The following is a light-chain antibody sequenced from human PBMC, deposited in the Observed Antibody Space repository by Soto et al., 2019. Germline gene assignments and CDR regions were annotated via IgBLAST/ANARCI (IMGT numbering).Light chain of an antibody. Sequence: EIVMTQSPATLSVSPGERATLSFRDSQTVSGHLAWYQQKPGQAPRLLIYGASTRATGIPARFSGSGSGTEFTLTISRLQSEDFAVYYCQQYNEWPPVTFGGVNKVEIK. CDR1: QTVSGH. CDR2: GAS. CDR3: QQYNEWPPVT. J-gene: IGKJ4*01. V-gene: IGKV3-15*01.